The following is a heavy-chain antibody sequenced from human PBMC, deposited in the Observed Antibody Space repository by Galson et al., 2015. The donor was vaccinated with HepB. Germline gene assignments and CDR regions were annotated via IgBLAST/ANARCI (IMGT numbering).Heavy chain of an antibody. J-gene: IGHJ6*02. CDR1: GFTLSNHY. CDR3: TRGAARYCSSSSCPSYYYGMDD. D-gene: IGHD2-2*01. V-gene: IGHV3-72*01. CDR2: TRNKPNRYTT. Sequence: SLRLPCAASGFTLSNHYVDWVRQAPGKGLEWVGRTRNKPNRYTTEYAASVKGRFTISRDDSNNSLYLLMNSLKTEDTALYYCTRGAARYCSSSSCPSYYYGMDDWGQGTTVTVSS.